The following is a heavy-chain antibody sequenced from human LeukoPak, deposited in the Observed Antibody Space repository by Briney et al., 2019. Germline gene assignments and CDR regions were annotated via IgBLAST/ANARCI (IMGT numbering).Heavy chain of an antibody. CDR2: ISGSGGTT. J-gene: IGHJ4*02. V-gene: IGHV3-23*01. CDR1: GFTFSSSA. CDR3: AKDSRRFDY. Sequence: GGSLRLSCVASGFTFSSSAMSWVRQAQGKGLEWVSVISGSGGTTYYADSVKGRFTISRDNSKNTLYLQMNSLRAEDTAVYYCAKDSRRFDYWGQGTLVTVSS.